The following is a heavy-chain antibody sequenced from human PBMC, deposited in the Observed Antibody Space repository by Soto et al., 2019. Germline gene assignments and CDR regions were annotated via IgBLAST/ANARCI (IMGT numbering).Heavy chain of an antibody. CDR1: GYTFTGYY. J-gene: IGHJ4*02. V-gene: IGHV1-2*02. Sequence: QVQLVQSGAEVKKSGASVKVSCKASGYTFTGYYIHWVRQAPGQGPERMGEISPNSGGTKYAQRFQGRVTMTRDTSITTVYMELSNLSPDDTAVYYCGKGRSGDVGVFYWGQGTLVTVSS. D-gene: IGHD1-26*01. CDR3: GKGRSGDVGVFY. CDR2: ISPNSGGT.